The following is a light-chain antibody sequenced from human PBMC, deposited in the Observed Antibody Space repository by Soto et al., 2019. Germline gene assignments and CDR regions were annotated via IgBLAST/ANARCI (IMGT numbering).Light chain of an antibody. CDR1: QSISVW. V-gene: IGKV1-33*01. CDR2: DAS. CDR3: QQYDNLPRT. Sequence: DIQMTQSPSTLSASVGDRVTITCRASQSISVWLAWYQQKPGKAPKLLIYDASNLETGVPSRFSGSGSGTDFTFTISSLQPEDIATYYCQQYDNLPRTFGQGTKVDI. J-gene: IGKJ1*01.